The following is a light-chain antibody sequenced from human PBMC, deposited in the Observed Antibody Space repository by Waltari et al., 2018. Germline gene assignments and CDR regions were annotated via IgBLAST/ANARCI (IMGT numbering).Light chain of an antibody. CDR3: ATWNDTLNGPV. J-gene: IGLJ3*02. CDR2: KND. Sequence: QSVLTQPPSVSGTPGQRVTISWSGTSSNIGGNSVTWYHQLPGAAPKLLIYKNDQRAPGVPDRFSGSRHGTSDSLAISGLQSDDEADFFCATWNDTLNGPVFGGGTKLAVL. V-gene: IGLV1-44*01. CDR1: SSNIGGNS.